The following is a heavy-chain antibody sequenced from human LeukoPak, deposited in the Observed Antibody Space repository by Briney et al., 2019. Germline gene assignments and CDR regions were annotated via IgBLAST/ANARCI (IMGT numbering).Heavy chain of an antibody. CDR1: GGSISSGGYY. D-gene: IGHD5-12*01. V-gene: IGHV4-31*03. Sequence: PQTLSLTCTVSGGSISSGGYYWSWIRQHPGKGLEWIGYIYYSGSTYYNPSLKSRVTISVDTSKNQFSLKLSSVSAADTAVYYCARGRWGGYSGYDLDYWGQGTLVTVSS. CDR2: IYYSGST. J-gene: IGHJ4*02. CDR3: ARGRWGGYSGYDLDY.